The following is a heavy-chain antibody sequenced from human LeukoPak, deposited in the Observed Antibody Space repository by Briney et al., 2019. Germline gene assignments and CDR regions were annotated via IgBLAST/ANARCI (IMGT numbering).Heavy chain of an antibody. CDR3: ARGLFPVDY. CDR1: GGSISSSSDY. V-gene: IGHV4-39*07. CDR2: IYYSGTT. Sequence: SETLSLTCTVSGGSISSSSDYWGWVRQPPGKGLEWILTIYYSGTTYYTPSLKTRVTISVATSKNQFSLKLSSVTAADTAVYYCARGLFPVDYWGQGTLVTVSS. J-gene: IGHJ4*02.